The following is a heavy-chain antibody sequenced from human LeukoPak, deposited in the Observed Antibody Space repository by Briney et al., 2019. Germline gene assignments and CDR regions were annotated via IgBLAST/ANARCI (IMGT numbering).Heavy chain of an antibody. D-gene: IGHD5-18*01. J-gene: IGHJ4*02. V-gene: IGHV4-59*11. CDR2: MYDTVNT. Sequence: PSETLSLTCTVSGGSISSQYWSWVRQPPGKGLEWIGYMYDTVNTKDNPSLTSRLTLSADTSKNQFSLRLGSVTAADTAVYYCATIKRGYPYGYFGFWGQGILVTVSS. CDR3: ATIKRGYPYGYFGF. CDR1: GGSISSQY.